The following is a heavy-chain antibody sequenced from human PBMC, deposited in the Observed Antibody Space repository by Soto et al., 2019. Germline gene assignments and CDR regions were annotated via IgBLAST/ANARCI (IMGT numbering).Heavy chain of an antibody. CDR2: ISADNGNT. D-gene: IGHD1-26*01. Sequence: QVQLVQSGAEGKKPGASVKVSCKASGYTFTSYGISWVRQAPGQGLEWMGWISADNGNTNYAQKPQGSXTXNXXTATNQAYMELRSPRSDDTAVYYCARDRGSYALDYWGQGTLVTVS. J-gene: IGHJ4*02. CDR3: ARDRGSYALDY. V-gene: IGHV1-18*01. CDR1: GYTFTSYG.